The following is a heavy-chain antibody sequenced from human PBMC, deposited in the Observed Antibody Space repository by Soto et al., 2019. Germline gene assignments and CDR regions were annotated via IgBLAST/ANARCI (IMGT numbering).Heavy chain of an antibody. V-gene: IGHV3-7*01. J-gene: IGHJ4*02. CDR1: GFTFSSYW. CDR2: IKQDGSEK. D-gene: IGHD6-19*01. CDR3: AREGQQWLVPTAYFDY. Sequence: WGSLRLSCAASGFTFSSYWMSWVRQAPGKGLEWVANIKQDGSEKYYVDSVKGRFTISRDNAKNPLYLQMNSLRAEDTAVYYCAREGQQWLVPTAYFDYWGQGTLVTVSS.